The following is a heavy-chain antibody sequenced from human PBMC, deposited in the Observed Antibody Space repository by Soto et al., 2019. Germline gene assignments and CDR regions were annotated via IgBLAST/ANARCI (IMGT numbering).Heavy chain of an antibody. CDR2: VSYNGNT. CDR1: GYTFSNYG. J-gene: IGHJ6*02. Sequence: ASVKVSCRASGYTFSNYGVTWVRQAPGQGLEWMGWVSYNGNTTYAQKPQGRVTMTRDTSTSTVYMELSSLRSEDTAVYYCARHLGMDVWGQGTTVTVSS. CDR3: ARHLGMDV. V-gene: IGHV1-18*01.